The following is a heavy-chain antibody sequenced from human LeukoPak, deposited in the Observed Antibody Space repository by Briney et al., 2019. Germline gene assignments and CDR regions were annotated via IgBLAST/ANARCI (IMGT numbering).Heavy chain of an antibody. J-gene: IGHJ4*02. CDR3: ARDLEYSYGYAADY. D-gene: IGHD5-18*01. CDR1: GGTFSSYA. Sequence: GASVKVSCKASGGTFSSYAISWVRQAPGQGLEWMGGIIPIFGTANYAQKFQGRVTITADESTSTAYMELSNLRSEDTAVYYCARDLEYSYGYAADYWGQGTLVTVSS. V-gene: IGHV1-69*13. CDR2: IIPIFGTA.